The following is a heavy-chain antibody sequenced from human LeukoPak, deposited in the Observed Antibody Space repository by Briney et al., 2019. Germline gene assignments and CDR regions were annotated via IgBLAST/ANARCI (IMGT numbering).Heavy chain of an antibody. CDR2: IYYSGST. Sequence: PSETLSLTYTVSGGSISSGDYYWSWIRQPPGTGLEWIGYIYYSGSTYYNPSLKSRVTISVDTSKNQFSLKLSSVTAADTAVYYCAREMAGRYDAFDIWGQGTMVTVSS. D-gene: IGHD6-19*01. CDR3: AREMAGRYDAFDI. CDR1: GGSISSGDYY. V-gene: IGHV4-30-4*02. J-gene: IGHJ3*02.